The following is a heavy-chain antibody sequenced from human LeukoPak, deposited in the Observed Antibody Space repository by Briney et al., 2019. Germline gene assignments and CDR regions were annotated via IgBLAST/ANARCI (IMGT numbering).Heavy chain of an antibody. CDR1: GGSFSGYY. Sequence: PSETLSLTCAVYGGSFSGYYWSWIRQSPGKGLEWIGEKNLSGRINYNPSLKSRVTISVDTSKNQFSLNLSSVTAADTAVYYCARGRSIVVVIGATRTHRDYYMDVWGKGTTVTVSS. D-gene: IGHD2-15*01. CDR2: KNLSGRI. V-gene: IGHV4-34*01. CDR3: ARGRSIVVVIGATRTHRDYYMDV. J-gene: IGHJ6*03.